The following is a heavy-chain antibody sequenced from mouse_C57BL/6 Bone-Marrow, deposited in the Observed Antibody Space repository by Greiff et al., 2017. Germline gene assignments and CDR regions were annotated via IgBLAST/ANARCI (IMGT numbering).Heavy chain of an antibody. D-gene: IGHD1-1*01. CDR1: GFNIKDDY. V-gene: IGHV14-4*01. CDR2: IDPENGDT. J-gene: IGHJ1*03. CDR3: TRYYYGSTLCWYFDV. Sequence: EVQLQQSGAELVRPGASVKLSCTASGFNIKDDYMHWVKQTPEQGLEWIGWIDPENGDTEYASKFQGKATITADTSSNTAYLQLSSLTSADTAVYYCTRYYYGSTLCWYFDVWGTGTAVTVSS.